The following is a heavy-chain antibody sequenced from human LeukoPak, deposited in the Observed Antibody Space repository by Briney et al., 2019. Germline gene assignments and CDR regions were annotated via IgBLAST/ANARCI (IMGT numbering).Heavy chain of an antibody. CDR3: ARDLGQYYDTSDNWFDP. V-gene: IGHV3-48*03. J-gene: IGHJ5*02. D-gene: IGHD3-22*01. Sequence: GGSLRLSCAASGFIFSDYEMNWVRQAPGKGLEWVSYISFSGNSIYYADSVKGRFTISRDNAKNSLYLQMNSLRAEDTAVYYCARDLGQYYDTSDNWFDPWGQGTLVTVSS. CDR1: GFIFSDYE. CDR2: ISFSGNSI.